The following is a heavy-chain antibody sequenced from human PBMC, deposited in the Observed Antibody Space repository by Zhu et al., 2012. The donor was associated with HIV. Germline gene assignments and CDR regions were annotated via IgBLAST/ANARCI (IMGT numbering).Heavy chain of an antibody. J-gene: IGHJ4*02. D-gene: IGHD4-17*01. V-gene: IGHV4-34*01. CDR3: ASFRGYGDYFADY. CDR1: GGSFSGYY. CDR2: INHSGST. Sequence: QVQLQQWGAGLLKPSETLSLTCAVYGGSFSGYYWSWIRQPPGKGLEWIGEINHSGSTNYNPSLKSRVTISVDTSKNQFSLKLSSVTAADTAVYYCASFRGYGDYFADYWGQGTLVTVSS.